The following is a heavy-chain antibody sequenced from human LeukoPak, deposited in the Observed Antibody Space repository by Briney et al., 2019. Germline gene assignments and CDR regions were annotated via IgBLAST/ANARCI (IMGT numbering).Heavy chain of an antibody. CDR2: IYYGGTT. Sequence: KSSETLSLTCTVSGGSVSSGSYYWSWIRQPPGTRLEWIGYIYYGGTTNYNPSFKSRVTMSVDTSKNQFSLKLSSVTAADTAVYYCARGGVVNGMDVWGQGTTVTVSS. CDR1: GGSVSSGSYY. J-gene: IGHJ6*02. D-gene: IGHD3-22*01. CDR3: ARGGVVNGMDV. V-gene: IGHV4-61*01.